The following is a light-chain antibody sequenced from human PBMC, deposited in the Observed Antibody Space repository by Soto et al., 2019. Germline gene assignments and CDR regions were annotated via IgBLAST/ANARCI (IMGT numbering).Light chain of an antibody. CDR1: QSVSSY. Sequence: EIVLTQSPATLSVSPGERATLSCRASQSVSSYLAWYKQKPGQAPRLLIYDASNRATGIPARVSGSGSGTEFTLTISSLEPEDFAVYYCQQRSNWPPAFGGGTKVDIK. J-gene: IGKJ4*01. V-gene: IGKV3-11*01. CDR3: QQRSNWPPA. CDR2: DAS.